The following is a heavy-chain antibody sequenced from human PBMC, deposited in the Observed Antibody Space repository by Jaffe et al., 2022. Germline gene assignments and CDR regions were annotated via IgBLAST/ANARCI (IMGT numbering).Heavy chain of an antibody. CDR3: ARVGYGDYVSPFFDY. CDR2: IYYSGST. V-gene: IGHV4-59*01. J-gene: IGHJ4*02. CDR1: GGSISSYY. D-gene: IGHD4-17*01. Sequence: QVQLQESGPGLVKPSETLSLTCTVSGGSISSYYWSWIRQPPGKGLEWIGYIYYSGSTNYNPSLKSRVTISVDTSKNQFSLKLSSVTAADTAVYYCARVGYGDYVSPFFDYWGQGTLVTVSS.